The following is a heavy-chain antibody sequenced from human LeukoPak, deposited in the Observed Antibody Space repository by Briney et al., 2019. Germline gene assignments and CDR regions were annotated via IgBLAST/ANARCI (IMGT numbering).Heavy chain of an antibody. J-gene: IGHJ4*02. D-gene: IGHD2-21*01. CDR1: GYTFTGYY. V-gene: IGHV1-2*02. CDR3: ARAHIGNDLFIDY. Sequence: ASVKVSCKASGYTFTGYYMHWVRQAPGQGLEWMGWINPNSGGTNYAQKFQGRVTMTRDTSISTAYMDLSSLKSDDTAVYYCARAHIGNDLFIDYWGQGTLVTVSS. CDR2: INPNSGGT.